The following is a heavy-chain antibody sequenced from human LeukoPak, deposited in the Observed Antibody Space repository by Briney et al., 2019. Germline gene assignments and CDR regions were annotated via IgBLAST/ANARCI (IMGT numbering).Heavy chain of an antibody. CDR3: ARAYCSSTSCYGWVDY. V-gene: IGHV1-69*04. CDR1: GYTFTSYG. Sequence: ASVKVSCKASGYTFTSYGISWVRQAPGQGLEWMGRIIPILGIANYAQRFQGRVTITADKSTSTAYMELSSLRSEDTAVYYCARAYCSSTSCYGWVDYWGQGAQVTVSS. D-gene: IGHD2-2*01. J-gene: IGHJ4*02. CDR2: IIPILGIA.